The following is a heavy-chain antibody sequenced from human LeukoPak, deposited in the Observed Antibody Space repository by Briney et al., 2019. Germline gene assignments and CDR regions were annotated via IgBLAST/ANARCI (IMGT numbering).Heavy chain of an antibody. CDR3: ARDVGITVADSFDP. D-gene: IGHD6-19*01. Sequence: GSVKVSCKASGYTFTGYYMHWVRQAPGQGLEWMGWINPNSGGTNYAQKFQGRVTMTRDTSISTAYMELRGLRSDDTAMYYCARDVGITVADSFDPWGRGTLVTVSS. CDR1: GYTFTGYY. J-gene: IGHJ5*02. CDR2: INPNSGGT. V-gene: IGHV1-2*02.